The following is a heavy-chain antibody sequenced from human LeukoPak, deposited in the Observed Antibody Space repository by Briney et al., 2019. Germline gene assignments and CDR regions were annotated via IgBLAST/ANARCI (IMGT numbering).Heavy chain of an antibody. D-gene: IGHD5-24*01. J-gene: IGHJ4*02. CDR1: GFTFSDYY. CDR2: ISSSSSYT. Sequence: GGSLRLSCAASGFTFSDYYMSWIRQAPGKGLEWVSYISSSSSYTNYADSVKGRFTISRDNAKNTLNLQMNSLRAEDTAVYFCARDGSAYNFDYWGQGVLVTVSS. CDR3: ARDGSAYNFDY. V-gene: IGHV3-11*06.